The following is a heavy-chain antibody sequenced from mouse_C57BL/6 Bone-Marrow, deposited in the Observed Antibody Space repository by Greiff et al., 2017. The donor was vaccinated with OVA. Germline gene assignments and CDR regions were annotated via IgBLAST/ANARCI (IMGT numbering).Heavy chain of an antibody. CDR1: GYTFTSYW. CDR2: IDPSDSYT. J-gene: IGHJ2*01. CDR3: AREPRGFDY. V-gene: IGHV1-69*01. Sequence: QVQLQQPGAELVMPGASVKLSCKASGYTFTSYWMHWVKQRPGQGLEWIGEIDPSDSYTNYNQKFKGKSTLTVDKSSSTAYMQLSSLTSEDSAVYYCAREPRGFDYWGQGTTLTVSS. D-gene: IGHD3-1*01.